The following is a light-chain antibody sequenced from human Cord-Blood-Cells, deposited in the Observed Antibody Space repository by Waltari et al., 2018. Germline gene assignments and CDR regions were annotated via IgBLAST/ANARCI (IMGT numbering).Light chain of an antibody. J-gene: IGLJ1*01. CDR1: SSNIGSNY. V-gene: IGLV1-47*02. Sequence: QSVLTQPPSASGTPGQRVTISCSGSSSNIGSNYVYWYQQLPGTAPKLLIYSNNQRPSVVPDRFSGSKSGTSASLAMSGLRAEDEADYYCAAWDDSLSGYVFGTGTKVTVI. CDR3: AAWDDSLSGYV. CDR2: SNN.